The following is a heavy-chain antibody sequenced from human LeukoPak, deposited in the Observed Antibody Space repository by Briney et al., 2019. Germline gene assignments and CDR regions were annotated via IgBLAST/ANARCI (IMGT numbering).Heavy chain of an antibody. CDR1: GGSISSYY. CDR3: AIASRYGGIPLDY. Sequence: SETLSLTCTVSGGSISSYYWSWIRQPPGKGLEWIGYIYYSGSTNYNPSLKSRVTISVDTSENQFSLKLSSVTAADTAVYYCAIASRYGGIPLDYWGQGTLVTVSS. J-gene: IGHJ4*02. V-gene: IGHV4-59*01. CDR2: IYYSGST. D-gene: IGHD2-15*01.